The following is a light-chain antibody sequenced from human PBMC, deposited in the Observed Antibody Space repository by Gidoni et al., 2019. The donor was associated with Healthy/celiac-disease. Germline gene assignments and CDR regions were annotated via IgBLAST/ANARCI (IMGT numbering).Light chain of an antibody. CDR3: QSYDSSLSGYLV. Sequence: TISCTGSSSNIGAGYDVHWYQQLPGTAPKLLIYGNSNRPSGVPDRFSGSKSGPSASLAITGLQAEDEADYYCQSYDSSLSGYLVFGGGTKPTVL. CDR1: SSNIGAGYD. V-gene: IGLV1-40*01. CDR2: GNS. J-gene: IGLJ3*02.